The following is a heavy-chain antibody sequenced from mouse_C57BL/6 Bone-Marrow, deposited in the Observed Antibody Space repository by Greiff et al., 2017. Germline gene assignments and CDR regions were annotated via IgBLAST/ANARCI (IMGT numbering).Heavy chain of an antibody. CDR3: ARKVALLRYFDV. V-gene: IGHV1-80*01. Sequence: QVQLQQSGAELVKPGASVKISCKASGYAFSSYWMNWVKQRPGKGLEWIGQIYPGDGDTNYNGKFKGQATLTADKSSSTAYMQLSSLTSEDSAVYFCARKVALLRYFDVWGTGTTVTVSS. CDR2: IYPGDGDT. J-gene: IGHJ1*03. CDR1: GYAFSSYW. D-gene: IGHD1-2*01.